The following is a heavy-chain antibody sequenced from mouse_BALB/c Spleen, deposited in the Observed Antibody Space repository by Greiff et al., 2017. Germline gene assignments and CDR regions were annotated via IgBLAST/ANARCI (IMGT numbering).Heavy chain of an antibody. CDR1: GFTFSSYA. D-gene: IGHD3-1*01. V-gene: IGHV5-9-4*01. J-gene: IGHJ2*01. CDR3: ASIGFDY. Sequence: EVHLVESGGGLVKPGGSLKLSCAASGFTFSSYAMSWVRQSPEKRLEWVAEISSGGSYTYYPDTVTGRFTISRDNAKNTLYLEMSSLRSEDTAMYYCASIGFDYWGQGTTLTVSS. CDR2: ISSGGSYT.